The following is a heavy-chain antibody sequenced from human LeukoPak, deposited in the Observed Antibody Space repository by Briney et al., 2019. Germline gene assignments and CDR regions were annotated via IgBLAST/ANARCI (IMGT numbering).Heavy chain of an antibody. CDR3: VRIRYDSSGRYFDN. J-gene: IGHJ4*02. CDR1: GFTFSANA. CDR2: IGSDNKP. V-gene: IGHV3-69-1*01. D-gene: IGHD3-22*01. Sequence: GGSLRLSCEASGFTFSANAMTWVRQAPGKGLEWVLSIGSDNKPHYSESVKGRFAISRDNAKNTLYLQMNSLRAEDTAVYYCVRIRYDSSGRYFDNWGQGTLVTVSS.